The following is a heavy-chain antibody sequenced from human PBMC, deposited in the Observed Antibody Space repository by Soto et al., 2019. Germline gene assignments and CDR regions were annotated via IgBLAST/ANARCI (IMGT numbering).Heavy chain of an antibody. D-gene: IGHD6-13*01. Sequence: QITLTESGPTLVKPTQTLTLTCTFSGFSFSTGAVGVGWIRQPPGKALEFLALIYWDDDKRYRPSLKNKITTTKDTSRNQVGLTTTDLDPEDTATYYGAHVYGAASGTRDYFDHWGQGTLVTVSS. CDR3: AHVYGAASGTRDYFDH. CDR2: IYWDDDK. J-gene: IGHJ4*02. CDR1: GFSFSTGAVG. V-gene: IGHV2-5*02.